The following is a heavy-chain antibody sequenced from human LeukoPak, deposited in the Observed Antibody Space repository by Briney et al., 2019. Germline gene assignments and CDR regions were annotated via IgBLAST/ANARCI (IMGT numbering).Heavy chain of an antibody. Sequence: ASVKVSCKASGYTFSIYGISWVRQAPGQGLEWMGWISAYKGDTNYAQNFQGRVTMTTDTSTSTAYMELRSLRSDDTAVYYCARDVITVFGTSPWRGFDYWGQGTLVIVSS. V-gene: IGHV1-18*01. J-gene: IGHJ4*02. CDR2: ISAYKGDT. D-gene: IGHD3-3*01. CDR3: ARDVITVFGTSPWRGFDY. CDR1: GYTFSIYG.